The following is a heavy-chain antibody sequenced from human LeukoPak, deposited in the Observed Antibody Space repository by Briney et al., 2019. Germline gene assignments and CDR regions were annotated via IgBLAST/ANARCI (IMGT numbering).Heavy chain of an antibody. CDR2: IYHSGST. CDR1: GGSISSSNW. Sequence: PSGTLSLTCAVSGGSISSSNWWSWVRQPPGKGLEWIGEIYHSGSTNYNPSLKSRVTISVDKSKNQFSLKLSSVTAADTAVYYCARHRYYYRSGSYYGAPYYMDVWGKGTTVTISS. CDR3: ARHRYYYRSGSYYGAPYYMDV. D-gene: IGHD3-10*01. J-gene: IGHJ6*03. V-gene: IGHV4-4*02.